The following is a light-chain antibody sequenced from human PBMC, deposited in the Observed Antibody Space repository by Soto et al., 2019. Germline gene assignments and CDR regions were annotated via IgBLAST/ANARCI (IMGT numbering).Light chain of an antibody. CDR1: SSDVGSYNL. CDR3: CSYAGSRV. Sequence: QSALTQPASVSGSTRQSITISCTGTSSDVGSYNLVSWYQQHPGKAPKLMIYEGSKRPSGDSNRFSGSKSGNTASLTISGLQAEDEADYYCCSYAGSRVFGGGTKLTVL. J-gene: IGLJ3*02. CDR2: EGS. V-gene: IGLV2-23*01.